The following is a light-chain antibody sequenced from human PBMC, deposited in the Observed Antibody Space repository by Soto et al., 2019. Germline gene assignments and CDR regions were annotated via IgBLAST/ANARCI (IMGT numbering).Light chain of an antibody. CDR2: DVS. CDR3: QHRVNGPT. J-gene: IGKJ4*01. V-gene: IGKV3-11*01. CDR1: QSVSNY. Sequence: EIVLTQSPATLSLSPGERATLSCRAGQSVSNYLGWYQQKSGQAPRLLISDVSNRATGIPDRFSGSGSGTDFTLTISSVEPEDFAVYXCQHRVNGPTFGGGTKVEIK.